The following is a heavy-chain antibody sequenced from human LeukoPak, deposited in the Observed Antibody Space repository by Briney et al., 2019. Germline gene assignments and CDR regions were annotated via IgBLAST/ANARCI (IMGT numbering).Heavy chain of an antibody. J-gene: IGHJ6*03. CDR1: GGSFSGYY. V-gene: IGHV4-34*01. D-gene: IGHD6-13*01. CDR2: INHSGST. Sequence: PPETLSLTCAVYGGSFSGYYWSWIRQPPGKGLEWIGEINHSGSTNYNPSLKSRVTISVDTSKNQFSLKLSSVTAAGTAVYYCARGGAAAGRNYYYMDVSGKGTTVTVSS. CDR3: ARGGAAAGRNYYYMDV.